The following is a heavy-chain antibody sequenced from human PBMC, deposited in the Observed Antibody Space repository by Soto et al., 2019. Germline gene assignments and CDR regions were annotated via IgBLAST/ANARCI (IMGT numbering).Heavy chain of an antibody. CDR3: ARAQGSGFLVS. J-gene: IGHJ4*02. CDR2: IYYSGST. CDR1: GGSISSGDYY. D-gene: IGHD3-10*01. V-gene: IGHV4-30-4*01. Sequence: QVQLQESGPGLVKPSQTLSLTCTVSGGSISSGDYYWSWIRQPPGKGLEWIGYIYYSGSTDYNPSLKSQVTIAVDTSKTQFSLKLSSVTAADTAVYYCARAQGSGFLVSWGQGTLVTVSS.